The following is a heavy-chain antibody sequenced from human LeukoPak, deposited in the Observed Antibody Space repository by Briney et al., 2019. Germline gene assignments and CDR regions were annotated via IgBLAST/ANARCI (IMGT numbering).Heavy chain of an antibody. CDR2: IKSDGISDATST. CDR1: GFTFSSHW. CDR3: VREEAIHHDYFDF. Sequence: GGSLRLSCAASGFTFSSHWMHWVRQVPGLGLVWVSRIKSDGISDATSTSYADSVKGRFTISRDNAKNMLYLQMNSLRVEDTAGYYCVREEAIHHDYFDFWGQGTLVTVSS. D-gene: IGHD2-21*01. V-gene: IGHV3-74*01. J-gene: IGHJ4*02.